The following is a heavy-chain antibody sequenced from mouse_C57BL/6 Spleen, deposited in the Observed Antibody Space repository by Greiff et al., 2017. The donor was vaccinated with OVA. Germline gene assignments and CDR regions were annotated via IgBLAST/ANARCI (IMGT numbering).Heavy chain of an antibody. D-gene: IGHD1-1*01. Sequence: VQLQQSGAELVKPGASVKVSCKASGYTFTSYWMHWVKQRPGQGLEWIGRIHPSDSATKYNQKFKGKATLTVDKSSSTAYMQLSSLTSEDSAVYYCAIEDYYGSSFAYWGQGTLVTVSA. CDR3: AIEDYYGSSFAY. J-gene: IGHJ3*01. CDR2: IHPSDSAT. CDR1: GYTFTSYW. V-gene: IGHV1-74*01.